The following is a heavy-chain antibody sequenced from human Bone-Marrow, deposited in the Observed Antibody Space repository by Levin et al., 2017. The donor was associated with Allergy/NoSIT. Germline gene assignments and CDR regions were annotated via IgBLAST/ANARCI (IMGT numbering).Heavy chain of an antibody. CDR1: GFTFSSSA. Sequence: GESLKISCAASGFTFSSSAMTWVRQVSGKGLEWVSTISGVGDTTYSADSVKGRFTISRDNSKSTLFLQMNSLRVEDTAIYYCAKEAENSRAWFPYNFFEPWGQGTLVTVSS. CDR3: AKEAENSRAWFPYNFFEP. CDR2: ISGVGDTT. J-gene: IGHJ5*02. D-gene: IGHD3-22*01. V-gene: IGHV3-23*01.